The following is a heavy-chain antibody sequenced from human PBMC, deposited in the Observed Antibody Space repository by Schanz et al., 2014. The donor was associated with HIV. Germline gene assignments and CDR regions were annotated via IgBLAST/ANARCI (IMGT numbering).Heavy chain of an antibody. CDR1: GFTFSGFA. J-gene: IGHJ4*02. D-gene: IGHD3-10*01. V-gene: IGHV3-23*01. CDR3: ARLRGFLWFGDHPYSFDY. CDR2: ISGSDGDT. Sequence: EVQLLESGGGLVQPGGLLRLSCAASGFTFSGFAMSWVRQTPGKGLDWVSTISGSDGDTYYADSVKGRFTISRDNGKNSLFLQMNSLRAEDTAVYYCARLRGFLWFGDHPYSFDYWGQGTLVTVSS.